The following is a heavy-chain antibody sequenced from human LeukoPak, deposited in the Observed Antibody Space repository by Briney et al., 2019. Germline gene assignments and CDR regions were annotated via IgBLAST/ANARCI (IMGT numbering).Heavy chain of an antibody. D-gene: IGHD5-24*01. CDR3: AREGWLQLEEFDY. J-gene: IGHJ4*02. Sequence: SETLSLTCTVSGYSINSGYYWGWIRQPPGKGLEWIGSIYYSGSTYYNPSLKSRVTISVDTSKNQFSLKLSSVTAADTAVYYCAREGWLQLEEFDYWGQGTLVTVSS. CDR1: GYSINSGYY. V-gene: IGHV4-38-2*02. CDR2: IYYSGST.